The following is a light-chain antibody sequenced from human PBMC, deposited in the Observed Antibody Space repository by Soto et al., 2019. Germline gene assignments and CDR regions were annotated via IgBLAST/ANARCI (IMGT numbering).Light chain of an antibody. V-gene: IGKV4-1*01. CDR1: QSVLYSPNNKNY. CDR2: RAS. CDR3: QQSFTTPWT. J-gene: IGKJ5*01. Sequence: DIVMTQSPDSLAVSLGERATINCKSSQSVLYSPNNKNYLAWYQQKPGQPPKLLIYRASTRESGVPDRFSGSGSGTDFSLTISSLQAEDVAVYYCQQSFTTPWTFGQGTRLEIK.